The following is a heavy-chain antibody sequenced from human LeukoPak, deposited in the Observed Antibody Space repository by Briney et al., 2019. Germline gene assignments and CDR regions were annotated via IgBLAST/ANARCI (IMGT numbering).Heavy chain of an antibody. Sequence: SETLSLTCAVYGGSFSGYYWSWIRQPPGKGLEWIGEINHSGSTNYNPSLKSRVTISVDTSKNQFSLKLSSVAAADTAVYYCARGRNLQWLVREVFDYWGQGTLVTVSS. CDR2: INHSGST. CDR1: GGSFSGYY. D-gene: IGHD6-19*01. V-gene: IGHV4-34*01. J-gene: IGHJ4*02. CDR3: ARGRNLQWLVREVFDY.